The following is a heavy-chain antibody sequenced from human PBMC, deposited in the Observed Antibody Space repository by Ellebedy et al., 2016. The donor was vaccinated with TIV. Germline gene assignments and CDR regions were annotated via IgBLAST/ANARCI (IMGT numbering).Heavy chain of an antibody. CDR2: IYPRDSDT. CDR1: GYSFTDYW. V-gene: IGHV5-51*01. Sequence: GESLKISCKGSGYSFTDYWIGWVRQMPGKGLEWVGIIYPRDSDTRYSPSFQGQVTISVDRSINTAYLQWSSLEASDTAMYYCARHRDGGYGDYVADYWGQGTLVTVSS. J-gene: IGHJ4*02. D-gene: IGHD4-17*01. CDR3: ARHRDGGYGDYVADY.